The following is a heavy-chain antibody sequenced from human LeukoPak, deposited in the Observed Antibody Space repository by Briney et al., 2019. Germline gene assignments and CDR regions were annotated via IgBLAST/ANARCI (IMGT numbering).Heavy chain of an antibody. CDR2: IYHSGST. Sequence: SETLSLTCAVSGGSISSSNWWSWVRQPPGKGLEWIGEIYHSGSTNYNPSLKSRVTISVDTSKNQFSLKLSSVTAADTAVYYCARQASSTSCFDYWGQGTLVTVSS. D-gene: IGHD2-2*01. CDR3: ARQASSTSCFDY. V-gene: IGHV4-4*02. CDR1: GGSISSSNW. J-gene: IGHJ4*02.